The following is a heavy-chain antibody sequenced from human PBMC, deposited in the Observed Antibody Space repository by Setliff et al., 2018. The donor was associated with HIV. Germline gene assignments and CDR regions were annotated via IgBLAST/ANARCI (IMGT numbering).Heavy chain of an antibody. CDR3: WYSERRQWLDY. D-gene: IGHD1-26*01. CDR1: GFTLRSYA. J-gene: IGHJ4*02. CDR2: ISGAGATT. Sequence: GGSLRLSCEASGFTLRSYAMYWVRQAPGKGLEWVAGISGAGATTYYADSVKGRFTISRDNSKDTLYLQMNSLRAEDTAVYYCWYSERRQWLDYWGQGTLVTVSS. V-gene: IGHV3-23*01.